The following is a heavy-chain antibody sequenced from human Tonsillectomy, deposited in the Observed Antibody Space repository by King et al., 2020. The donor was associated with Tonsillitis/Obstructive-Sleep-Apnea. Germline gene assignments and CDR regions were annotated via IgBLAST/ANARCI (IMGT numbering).Heavy chain of an antibody. J-gene: IGHJ2*01. CDR3: ARDGEEWLAFWYFDL. CDR1: GFTFSSYA. Sequence: VQLVESGGGVVQPGRSLRLSCAASGFTFSSYAMHWVRQAPGKGLEGVALISYDGSDKYYADSVKGRFTISRDNSKNTLYLQMNSLRAEDTAVYYCARDGEEWLAFWYFDLWGRGTLVTVSS. D-gene: IGHD6-19*01. V-gene: IGHV3-30*04. CDR2: ISYDGSDK.